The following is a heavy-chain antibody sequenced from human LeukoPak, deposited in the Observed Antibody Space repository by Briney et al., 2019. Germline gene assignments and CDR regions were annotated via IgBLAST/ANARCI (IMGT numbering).Heavy chain of an antibody. V-gene: IGHV3-23*01. D-gene: IGHD3-10*02. Sequence: GGSLRLSCAASGFTFSSYGMSWVRQAPGKGLEWVSAISGSGGSTYYADSVKGRFTISRDNSKNTLYLQMNSLRAEDTAVYYCAAYVQVVFGYWGQGTLVTVSS. J-gene: IGHJ4*02. CDR3: AAYVQVVFGY. CDR1: GFTFSSYG. CDR2: ISGSGGST.